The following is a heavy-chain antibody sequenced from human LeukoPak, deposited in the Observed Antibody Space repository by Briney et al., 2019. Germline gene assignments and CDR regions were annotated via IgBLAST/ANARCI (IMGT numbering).Heavy chain of an antibody. CDR2: ISLSGSDT. V-gene: IGHV3-48*03. J-gene: IGHJ5*02. Sequence: GGSLRLSCAASGFTFSSYEMNWVRQAPGKGLEWVSYISLSGSDTYYADSVTGRFTISRDNAKNSLYLQMNSLRDEDTAVYYCARDNSVGDNAWWFDPWGQGTLVTVSS. CDR3: ARDNSVGDNAWWFDP. D-gene: IGHD1-26*01. CDR1: GFTFSSYE.